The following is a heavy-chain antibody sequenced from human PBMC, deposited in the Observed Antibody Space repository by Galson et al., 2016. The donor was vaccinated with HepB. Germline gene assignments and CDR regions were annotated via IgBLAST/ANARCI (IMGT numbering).Heavy chain of an antibody. V-gene: IGHV4-34*01. CDR2: IYDSGAT. Sequence: ETLSLTCDVYGGSLSGYYWSWIRQPPGKGLEWIGEIYDSGATNYNPSLKSRVTISVDASKNQFSLKLSSVTAADTAVYYCARDLTMVTTGWFDPWGQGTLVTVSS. CDR3: ARDLTMVTTGWFDP. D-gene: IGHD5-18*01. J-gene: IGHJ5*02. CDR1: GGSLSGYY.